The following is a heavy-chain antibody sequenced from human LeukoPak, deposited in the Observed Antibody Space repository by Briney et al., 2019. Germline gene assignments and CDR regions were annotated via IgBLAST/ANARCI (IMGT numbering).Heavy chain of an antibody. Sequence: PGGSLRLSCAASGFTFSDYDMHWVRQPTGKGLEWVAAIGTAGDTYYTGPVKGRFTISRENAKNSLYLQMNSLRAGDTAVYYCARVAKERVGGVYYFDYWGQGTLVTVSS. CDR3: ARVAKERVGGVYYFDY. J-gene: IGHJ4*02. CDR1: GFTFSDYD. CDR2: IGTAGDT. D-gene: IGHD1-1*01. V-gene: IGHV3-13*01.